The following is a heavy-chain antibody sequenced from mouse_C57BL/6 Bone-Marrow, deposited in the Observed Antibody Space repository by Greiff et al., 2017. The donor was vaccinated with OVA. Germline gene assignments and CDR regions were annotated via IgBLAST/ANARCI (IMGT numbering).Heavy chain of an antibody. CDR2: ISDGGSYT. Sequence: EVQGVESGGGLVKPGGSLKLSCAASGFTFSSYAMSWVRQTPEKRLEWVATISDGGSYTYYPDNVKGRFTISRDNAKNNLYLQMSHLKSEDTAMYYCARVLLLPSFDYWGQGTTLTVSS. J-gene: IGHJ2*01. D-gene: IGHD2-1*01. CDR1: GFTFSSYA. CDR3: ARVLLLPSFDY. V-gene: IGHV5-4*01.